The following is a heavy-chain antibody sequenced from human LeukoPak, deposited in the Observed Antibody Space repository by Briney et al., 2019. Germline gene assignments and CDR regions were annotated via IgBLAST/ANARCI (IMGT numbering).Heavy chain of an antibody. CDR2: INPSGGST. Sequence: ASVKVSCKASGYTFTSYYMHWVRQAPGQGLEWMGIINPSGGSTTYAQKFQGRVTMTRDTSTNTVYMELSSLRSEDTAVYYCARSPLYYYDNSGYYKSWGQGTLVTVSS. CDR3: ARSPLYYYDNSGYYKS. V-gene: IGHV1-46*01. J-gene: IGHJ5*02. D-gene: IGHD3-22*01. CDR1: GYTFTSYY.